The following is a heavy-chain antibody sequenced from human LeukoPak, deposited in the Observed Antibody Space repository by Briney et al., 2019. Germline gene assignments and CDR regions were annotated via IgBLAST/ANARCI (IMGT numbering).Heavy chain of an antibody. CDR3: ARLSQFGVLRFSYYMDV. CDR1: GYSISSGYY. Sequence: SETLSLTCTVSGYSISSGYYWGWIRQPPGKGLEWIGSIYHSGSAYYNPSLKSRVTISVDTSKNQFSLKLSSVTAADTAVYYCARLSQFGVLRFSYYMDVWGKGTTVTVSS. D-gene: IGHD3-3*01. CDR2: IYHSGSA. V-gene: IGHV4-38-2*02. J-gene: IGHJ6*03.